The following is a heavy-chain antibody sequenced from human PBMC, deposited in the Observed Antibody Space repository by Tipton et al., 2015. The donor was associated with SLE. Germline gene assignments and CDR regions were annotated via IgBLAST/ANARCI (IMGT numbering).Heavy chain of an antibody. V-gene: IGHV4-59*12. Sequence: LRLSCTVSGGSISGYYWSWVRQPPGKGLERIGYISFSGLTNYNPSVRSRVSTSMDTSKNQFSLKLSSLTAADTAVYYCARGRGSSSSGHYWGQGTLVTVSS. J-gene: IGHJ4*02. CDR3: ARGRGSSSSGHY. CDR1: GGSISGYY. CDR2: ISFSGLT. D-gene: IGHD6-6*01.